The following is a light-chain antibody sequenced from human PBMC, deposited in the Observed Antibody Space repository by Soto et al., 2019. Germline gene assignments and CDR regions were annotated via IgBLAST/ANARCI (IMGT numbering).Light chain of an antibody. V-gene: IGKV1-39*01. CDR3: QPSYSTLSIS. CDR2: AAS. J-gene: IGKJ5*01. Sequence: DIQMTQSPSSLSASVGDRVTITCRASESISRHLNWYQQKPGKAPNLLIYAASTLQNGIPSRFSGSGSGTDFTLTIRSLQPEDFATYYCQPSYSTLSISFGQGTRLEIK. CDR1: ESISRH.